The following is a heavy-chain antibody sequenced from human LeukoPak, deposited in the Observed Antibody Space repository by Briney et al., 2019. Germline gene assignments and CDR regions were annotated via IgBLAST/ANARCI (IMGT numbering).Heavy chain of an antibody. CDR2: IYYTGST. Sequence: PSETLSLTFSIPGGSISTYYWSWIRQPPGKGLEWIGYIYYTGSTTYNPSLKSRVTISVDTSKNHFSLKLISVTAADTAVYFCARREDFWYFDLWGRGTLVTVSS. V-gene: IGHV4-59*08. CDR3: ARREDFWYFDL. J-gene: IGHJ2*01. CDR1: GGSISTYY.